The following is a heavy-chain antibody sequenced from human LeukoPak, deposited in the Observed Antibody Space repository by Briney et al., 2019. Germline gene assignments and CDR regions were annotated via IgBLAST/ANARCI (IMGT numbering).Heavy chain of an antibody. J-gene: IGHJ4*02. D-gene: IGHD1-14*01. Sequence: ASVKVSCEASGGTFSSYAISWVRQAPGQGLEWMGGITPIFGTANYAQKFQGRVTITADESTSTAYMELSSLRSEDTAVYYCASGSPEHPDYWGQGTLVTVSS. CDR2: ITPIFGTA. CDR1: GGTFSSYA. CDR3: ASGSPEHPDY. V-gene: IGHV1-69*13.